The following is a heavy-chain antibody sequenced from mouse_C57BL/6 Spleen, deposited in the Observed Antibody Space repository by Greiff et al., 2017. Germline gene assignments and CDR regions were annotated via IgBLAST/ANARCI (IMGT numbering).Heavy chain of an antibody. CDR1: GYTFTSYW. CDR3: TRSGVTTTPYYFDY. V-gene: IGHV1-5*01. J-gene: IGHJ2*01. CDR2: IYPGNSDT. Sequence: EVQLQQSGTVLARPGASVKMSCKTSGYTFTSYWMHWVKQRPGQGLEWIGAIYPGNSDTSYNQKFKGKAKLTAVTSASTAYMELSSLTNEDSAVYYCTRSGVTTTPYYFDYWGQGTTLTVSS. D-gene: IGHD2-2*01.